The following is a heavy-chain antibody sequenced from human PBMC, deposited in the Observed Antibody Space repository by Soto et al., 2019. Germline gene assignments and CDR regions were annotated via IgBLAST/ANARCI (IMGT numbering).Heavy chain of an antibody. CDR3: AREGVYGSGKYIGP. D-gene: IGHD3-10*01. Sequence: QVQLQESGPGLVKPSQTLSLTCTVSGGSITSGDYYWSWIRQPPGKGLEWIGYIYYSGSTYYNPSLKSRVNISVDTSKDQFSLKLSSVTAADTAVYYCAREGVYGSGKYIGPLGQGTLVTVSS. V-gene: IGHV4-30-4*01. J-gene: IGHJ5*02. CDR2: IYYSGST. CDR1: GGSITSGDYY.